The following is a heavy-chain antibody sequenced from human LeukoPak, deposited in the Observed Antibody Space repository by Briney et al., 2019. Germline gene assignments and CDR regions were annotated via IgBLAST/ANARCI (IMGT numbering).Heavy chain of an antibody. CDR1: GGTFSSYA. D-gene: IGHD3-22*01. Sequence: ASVKVSCKASGGTFSSYAISWVRQAPGQGLEWMGRIIPIFGTANYAQKFQGRVTITTDESTSTAYMELSSLRSEDPAAYSCARGLTMMPFDYWGQGTLVTVSS. CDR2: IIPIFGTA. CDR3: ARGLTMMPFDY. V-gene: IGHV1-69*05. J-gene: IGHJ4*02.